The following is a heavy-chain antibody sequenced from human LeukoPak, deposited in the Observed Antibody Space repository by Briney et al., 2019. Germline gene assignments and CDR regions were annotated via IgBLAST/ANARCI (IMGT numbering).Heavy chain of an antibody. V-gene: IGHV3-48*03. J-gene: IGHJ6*03. Sequence: GGSLRLSCAASGFTFSSYEMNWVRQAPGKGLEWVSYISSSGSTIYYAGSVKGRFTISRDNAKNSLYLQMNSLRAEDTAVYYCARDTYSGSYYVNYYYYYMDVWGKGTTVTISS. D-gene: IGHD1-26*01. CDR1: GFTFSSYE. CDR3: ARDTYSGSYYVNYYYYYMDV. CDR2: ISSSGSTI.